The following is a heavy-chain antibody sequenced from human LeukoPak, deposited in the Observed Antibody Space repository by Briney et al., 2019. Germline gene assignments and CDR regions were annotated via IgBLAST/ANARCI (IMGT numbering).Heavy chain of an antibody. Sequence: PSETLSLTCTVSGVPISTYSWSWIRQPPGKGLEWIGYIYYSGSTYYNPSLKSRVTISVDTSKNQFSLKLSSVTAADTAVYYCARTFYGDDAFDIWGQGTMVTVSS. V-gene: IGHV4-59*08. CDR1: GVPISTYS. J-gene: IGHJ3*02. CDR2: IYYSGST. D-gene: IGHD3-10*01. CDR3: ARTFYGDDAFDI.